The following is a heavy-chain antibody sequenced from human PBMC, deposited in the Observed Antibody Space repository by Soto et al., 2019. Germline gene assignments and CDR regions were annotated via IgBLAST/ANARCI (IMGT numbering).Heavy chain of an antibody. D-gene: IGHD6-19*01. CDR2: IHPGDSVT. V-gene: IGHV5-51*01. CDR3: ARHAYSSGWELYYYYYGMDV. Sequence: PGEALNFSCTCAGYCLTNRWIHWVRQLPGKGLEGMGRIHPGDSVTTYNPSFQGHATISADNAITTAYLQRSRLKASDTAMYYCARHAYSSGWELYYYYYGMDVWGQGTTVTVSS. CDR1: GYCLTNRW. J-gene: IGHJ6*02.